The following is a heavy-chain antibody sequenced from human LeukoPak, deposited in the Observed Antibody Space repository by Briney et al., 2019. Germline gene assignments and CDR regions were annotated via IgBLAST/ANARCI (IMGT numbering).Heavy chain of an antibody. CDR2: IYYSGST. J-gene: IGHJ4*02. V-gene: IGHV4-59*01. D-gene: IGHD5-24*01. CDR1: GGSISSYY. CDR3: ARDSRDGYVDY. Sequence: SETLSLTCTVSGGSISSYYWSWIRQPPGKGLEWIGYIYYSGSTNYNPSLNSRVTISVDTSKNQFSLKLSSVTAADTAVYYCARDSRDGYVDYWGQGTLVTVSS.